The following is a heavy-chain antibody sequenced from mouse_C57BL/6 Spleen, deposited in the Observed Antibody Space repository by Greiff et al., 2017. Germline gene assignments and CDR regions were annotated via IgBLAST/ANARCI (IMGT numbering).Heavy chain of an antibody. D-gene: IGHD1-1*01. CDR1: GYTFTDYE. Sequence: QVQLQQSGAELVRPGASVTLSCKASGYTFTDYEMHWVKQTPVHGLEWIGAIDPETGGTAYNQKFKGKAILTADKSSSTAYMELRSLTSEDSAVYYCTDDGSSFAWFAYWGQGTLVTVSA. CDR3: TDDGSSFAWFAY. CDR2: IDPETGGT. V-gene: IGHV1-15*01. J-gene: IGHJ3*01.